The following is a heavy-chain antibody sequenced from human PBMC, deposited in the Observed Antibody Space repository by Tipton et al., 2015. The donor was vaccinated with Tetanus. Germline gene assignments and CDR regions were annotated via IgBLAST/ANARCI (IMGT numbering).Heavy chain of an antibody. CDR3: ARDQARGARGWNYFDY. V-gene: IGHV4-31*01. J-gene: IGHJ4*02. D-gene: IGHD1-26*01. Sequence: TLSLTCTVSGGSISRGGYYWSWIRQHPGTGLEWIGDIYYSGSTYYNPSLKSQVTISVDTSKNQFSLKLKSVTAAYTAVYYCARDQARGARGWNYFDYWGQGTRVTVSS. CDR2: IYYSGST. CDR1: GGSISRGGYY.